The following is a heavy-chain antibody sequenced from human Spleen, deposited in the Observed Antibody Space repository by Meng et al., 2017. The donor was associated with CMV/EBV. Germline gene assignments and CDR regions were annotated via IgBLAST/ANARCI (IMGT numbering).Heavy chain of an antibody. D-gene: IGHD2-8*01. Sequence: SGFTFSSYAMSWVRQAPGKGLEWVSGITGSGDTTYYANSVKGRFTISRDNSKNTLYLQMNSLRAEDTAVYYCAKMIVYSPPYASDIWGQGTMVTVSS. CDR2: ITGSGDTT. CDR3: AKMIVYSPPYASDI. J-gene: IGHJ3*02. V-gene: IGHV3-23*01. CDR1: GFTFSSYA.